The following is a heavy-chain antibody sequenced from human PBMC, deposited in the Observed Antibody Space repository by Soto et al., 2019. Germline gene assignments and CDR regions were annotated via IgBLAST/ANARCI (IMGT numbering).Heavy chain of an antibody. D-gene: IGHD3-16*01. CDR3: AMVDLYVTPTPQDV. J-gene: IGHJ6*02. Sequence: QVQLKQSRDGVKKPGASVTVSCKTSGYIFVNYGIAWVGQAPGQGLAWLGWISPYTGNTYYATKVQGRLTLTTDTSTSTAYMDLGSLTSADTAVYYCAMVDLYVTPTPQDVWGQGTTVTVSS. CDR2: ISPYTGNT. CDR1: GYIFVNYG. V-gene: IGHV1-18*01.